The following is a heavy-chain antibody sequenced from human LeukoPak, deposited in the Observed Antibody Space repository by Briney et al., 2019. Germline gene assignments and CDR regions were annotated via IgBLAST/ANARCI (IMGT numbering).Heavy chain of an antibody. CDR3: ARQAPYCSSTSCRDY. CDR1: GGSISSYY. V-gene: IGHV4-59*08. CDR2: IYYSGST. J-gene: IGHJ4*02. Sequence: KPSETLSLTCTVYGGSISSYYWSWIRQPPGKGLEWLGYIYYSGSTNYNPSLKSRVTISVDTPKNQFSLKLSSVTAADTAVYYCARQAPYCSSTSCRDYWGQGTLVTVSS. D-gene: IGHD2-2*01.